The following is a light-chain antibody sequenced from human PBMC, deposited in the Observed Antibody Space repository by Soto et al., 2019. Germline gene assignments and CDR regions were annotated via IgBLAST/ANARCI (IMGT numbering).Light chain of an antibody. CDR1: QSSNNY. CDR3: QQTYRTPYT. Sequence: DIQMTQSPSSLSASVGDRVTITCRASQSSNNYLNWYHQKPGKAPKLLIYAASSLQSGVPSRFSCSGSGTDFTLTISSLQPEDFATYYCQQTYRTPYTFGQGTKLEIK. J-gene: IGKJ2*01. V-gene: IGKV1-39*01. CDR2: AAS.